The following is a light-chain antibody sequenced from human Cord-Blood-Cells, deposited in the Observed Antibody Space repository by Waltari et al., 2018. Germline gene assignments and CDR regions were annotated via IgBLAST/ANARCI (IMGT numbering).Light chain of an antibody. J-gene: IGLJ2*01. CDR1: SRDVGGYNY. CDR2: DVS. Sequence: QSALTQPASVPGSPGQPITVSCTGTSRDVGGYNYVSWNQHPPGKAPKLMIYDVSNRPSGVSNRFSGSKSGNTASLTISGLQAEDEADYYCSSYTSSSVVFGGGTKLTVL. CDR3: SSYTSSSVV. V-gene: IGLV2-14*03.